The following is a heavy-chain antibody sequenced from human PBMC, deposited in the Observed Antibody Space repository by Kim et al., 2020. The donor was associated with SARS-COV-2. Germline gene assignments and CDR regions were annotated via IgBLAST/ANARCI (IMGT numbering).Heavy chain of an antibody. Sequence: YVDSVKGRFTISRDNAKNSMYLEMNSLRAGDTDVYYCARVNDGWAEYFQHWGQGTLVTVSS. CDR3: ARVNDGWAEYFQH. D-gene: IGHD1-1*01. V-gene: IGHV3-7*04. J-gene: IGHJ1*01.